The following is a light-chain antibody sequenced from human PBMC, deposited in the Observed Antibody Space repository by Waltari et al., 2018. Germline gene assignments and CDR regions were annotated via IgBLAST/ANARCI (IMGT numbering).Light chain of an antibody. CDR3: QSYDGASWV. Sequence: NFMLTQPHSVSESPGKTVKISCTGSSGSIARNYVQWYQQRPSSAPTTVVYEDDQRPSGVPDRFSGSIDSSSNSASLTISGLKTEDEADYYCQSYDGASWVFGGGTRLTVL. CDR2: EDD. V-gene: IGLV6-57*02. CDR1: SGSIARNY. J-gene: IGLJ3*02.